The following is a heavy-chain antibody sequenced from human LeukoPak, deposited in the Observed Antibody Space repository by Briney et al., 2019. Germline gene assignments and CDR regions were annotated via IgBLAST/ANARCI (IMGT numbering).Heavy chain of an antibody. Sequence: PGRSLRLSCAASGFTFSSYAMHWVRQAPGKGLEWVSYIDSSNSPIYYADSVKGRFTISRDNGKNSLYLQMNSLRDEDTAVYYCARDRCSGGSCYFDYWGQGTLVTVSS. CDR1: GFTFSSYA. CDR3: ARDRCSGGSCYFDY. J-gene: IGHJ4*02. D-gene: IGHD2-15*01. V-gene: IGHV3-48*02. CDR2: IDSSNSPI.